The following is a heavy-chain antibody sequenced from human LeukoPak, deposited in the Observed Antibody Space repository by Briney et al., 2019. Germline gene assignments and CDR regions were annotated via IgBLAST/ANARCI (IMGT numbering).Heavy chain of an antibody. D-gene: IGHD6-6*01. J-gene: IGHJ4*02. Sequence: KSSETLSLTCTVSGGSISSTNYYWGWIRQPPGKGLEWIGSIYYTGSTYYNPSLKSRVTISVDTSKNQFSLKLSSVTAADTAVYYCARGSSSQFDYWGQGTLVTVSS. CDR3: ARGSSSQFDY. CDR1: GGSISSTNYY. V-gene: IGHV4-39*07. CDR2: IYYTGST.